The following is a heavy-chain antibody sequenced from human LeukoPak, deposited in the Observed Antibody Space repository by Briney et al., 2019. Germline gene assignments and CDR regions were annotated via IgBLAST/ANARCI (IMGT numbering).Heavy chain of an antibody. V-gene: IGHV3-15*01. CDR1: GFTFTNAW. J-gene: IGHJ4*02. CDR3: AKDGRELLWFGESREQDY. D-gene: IGHD3-10*01. CDR2: IKSKIDGGTT. Sequence: GSLRLSCAASGFTFTNAWMNWVRQAPGKGLEWVGRIKSKIDGGTTDYVAPVKGRFTISRDDSRNTLYLQMNSLKAEDTAVYYCAKDGRELLWFGESREQDYWGQGTLVTVSS.